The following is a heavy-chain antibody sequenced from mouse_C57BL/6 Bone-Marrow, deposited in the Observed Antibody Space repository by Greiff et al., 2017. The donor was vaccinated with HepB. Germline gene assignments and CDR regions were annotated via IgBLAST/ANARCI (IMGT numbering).Heavy chain of an antibody. CDR1: GFTFSDYG. J-gene: IGHJ1*03. D-gene: IGHD1-2*01. CDR2: ISSGSSTI. Sequence: EVQLVESGGGLVKPGGSLKLSCAASGFTFSDYGMHWVRQAPEKGLEWVAYISSGSSTIYYADTVKGRFTLSRDNAKNTLFLQMTSLRSEDTAMYYCATISYGPWYFDVWGTGTTVTVSS. CDR3: ATISYGPWYFDV. V-gene: IGHV5-17*01.